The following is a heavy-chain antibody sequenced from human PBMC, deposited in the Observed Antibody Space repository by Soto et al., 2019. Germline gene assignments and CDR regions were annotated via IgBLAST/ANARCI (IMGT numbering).Heavy chain of an antibody. J-gene: IGHJ4*02. CDR2: INPASGST. V-gene: IGHV1-46*01. Sequence: QVQLVQSGAEVKKPGASVKLSCRTSGYTFTHYYIHWVRQAPGQGLEWLGIINPASGSTNYAQDFQCRVTLTMDTSTTTVYMDLSGLRAEDTAIFYCARDLAAGDHWGQGNLVTVSS. CDR3: ARDLAAGDH. CDR1: GYTFTHYY. D-gene: IGHD6-13*01.